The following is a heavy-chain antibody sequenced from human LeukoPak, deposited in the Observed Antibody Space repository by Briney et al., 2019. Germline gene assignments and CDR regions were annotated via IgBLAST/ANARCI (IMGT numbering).Heavy chain of an antibody. CDR1: GFTFGNYA. V-gene: IGHV3-23*01. CDR3: AQATQRYCTGGTCYPFDY. D-gene: IGHD2-8*02. CDR2: ITDIGKNT. J-gene: IGHJ4*02. Sequence: PGGSLRLSCAASGFTFGNYAMAWVRQSPGKGLEWVSCITDIGKNTYHTDSVKVRFTLSRDNSKNTLSLQMNSLRVEDTAVYYCAQATQRYCTGGTCYPFDYWGQGTLVTVSS.